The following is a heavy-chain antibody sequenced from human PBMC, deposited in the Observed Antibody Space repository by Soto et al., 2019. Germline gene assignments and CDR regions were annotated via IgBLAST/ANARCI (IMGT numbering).Heavy chain of an antibody. J-gene: IGHJ6*03. D-gene: IGHD3-10*01. CDR3: ASIDVPYYEGSGSTYYYYYMDV. CDR1: GFTFSSYS. V-gene: IGHV3-21*01. CDR2: ISSSSSYI. Sequence: EVQLVESGGGLVKPGGSLRLSCAASGFTFSSYSMNWVRQAPGKGLEWVSSISSSSSYIYYADSVKGRFTISRDNAKNSLYLQKNSLRAEDTAVYYCASIDVPYYEGSGSTYYYYYMDVWGKGTTVTVSS.